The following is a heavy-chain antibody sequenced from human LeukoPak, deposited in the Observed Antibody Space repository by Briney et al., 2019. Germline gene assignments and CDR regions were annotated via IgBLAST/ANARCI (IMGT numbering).Heavy chain of an antibody. CDR3: ARHGRSQWLLLSVGYFDL. V-gene: IGHV4-34*01. D-gene: IGHD3-22*01. Sequence: PSETLSLTCAVYGGTFNDFYWAWIRQPPGKGLQWIGEINHTGSTKVHPSLKRRLTLSFDTSKNQFSLKLSSVTAADTAVYYCARHGRSQWLLLSVGYFDLWGRGTLVTVSS. CDR2: INHTGST. CDR1: GGTFNDFY. J-gene: IGHJ2*01.